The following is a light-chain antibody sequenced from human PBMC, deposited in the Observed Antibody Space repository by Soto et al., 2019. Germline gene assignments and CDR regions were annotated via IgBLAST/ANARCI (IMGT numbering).Light chain of an antibody. Sequence: DIQMTQSPSSLSASVGDRVTITCRASQSISSWLAWYQQKPGKAPKLLIYKASSLESGVPSTFSGSGSGTEFTLTISSLQPDDFATYYCQHYNSYSEAFGQGTKVDI. CDR3: QHYNSYSEA. CDR1: QSISSW. CDR2: KAS. V-gene: IGKV1-5*03. J-gene: IGKJ1*01.